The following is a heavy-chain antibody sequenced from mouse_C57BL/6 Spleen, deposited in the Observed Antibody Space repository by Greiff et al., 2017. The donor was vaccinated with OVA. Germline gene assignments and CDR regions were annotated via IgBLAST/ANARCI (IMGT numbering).Heavy chain of an antibody. CDR1: GYTFRSYD. V-gene: IGHV1-85*01. CDR2: IYPRDGST. CDR3: ARLPDWYFDV. J-gene: IGHJ1*03. Sequence: VKLQQSGPELVKPGASVKLSCTASGYTFRSYDINWVQQRPGQGLEWIGWIYPRDGSTKYNEKFKGKATLTEDTSSSTAYMELHSLTSEDAAVYCGARLPDWYFDVWGTGTTVTVSS.